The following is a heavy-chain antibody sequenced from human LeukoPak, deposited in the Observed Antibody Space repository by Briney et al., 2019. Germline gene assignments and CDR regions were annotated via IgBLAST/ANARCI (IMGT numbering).Heavy chain of an antibody. CDR3: ARGDWNGDY. CDR2: INANTGDT. CDR1: GYTFTAHY. J-gene: IGHJ4*02. V-gene: IGHV1-2*02. Sequence: ASVKVSCKASGYTFTAHYMHWVRQAPGQGLEWMGWINANTGDTNYAQKFQGRVTMTRDTSISTAFMDLTRLRFDDTALYYCARGDWNGDYWGQGTLVTVSS. D-gene: IGHD1-1*01.